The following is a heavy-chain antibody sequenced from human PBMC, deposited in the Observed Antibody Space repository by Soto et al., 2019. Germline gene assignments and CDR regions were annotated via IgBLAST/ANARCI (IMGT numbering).Heavy chain of an antibody. CDR1: GGSVSSGSYY. V-gene: IGHV4-61*01. CDR2: IYYSGST. Sequence: SETLSLTCTVSGGSVSSGSYYWSWIRQPPGKGLEWIGYIYYSGSTNYSPSLKSRVTISVDTSKNQFSLKLSSVTAADTAVYYCARDPVAATYYYYGMDVWGQGTTVTVSS. J-gene: IGHJ6*02. CDR3: ARDPVAATYYYYGMDV. D-gene: IGHD2-15*01.